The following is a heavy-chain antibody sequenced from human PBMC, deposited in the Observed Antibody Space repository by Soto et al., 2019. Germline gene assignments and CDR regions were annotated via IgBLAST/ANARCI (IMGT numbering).Heavy chain of an antibody. CDR2: IYYSGST. CDR3: ARERRYGAFDI. J-gene: IGHJ3*02. CDR1: GGSISSYY. D-gene: IGHD1-1*01. Sequence: PSETLSLTCTVSGGSISSYYWSWIRQPPGKGLEWIGYIYYSGSTNYNPSLKSRVTISVDTSKNQFSLKLSSVTAADTAVYYCARERRYGAFDIWGQGTMVTVSS. V-gene: IGHV4-59*01.